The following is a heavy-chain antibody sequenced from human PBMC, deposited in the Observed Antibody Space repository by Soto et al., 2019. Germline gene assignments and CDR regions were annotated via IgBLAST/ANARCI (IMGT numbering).Heavy chain of an antibody. D-gene: IGHD2-2*01. CDR3: ARQEVVLVPAASNWFDP. J-gene: IGHJ5*02. CDR1: GGSISSSSYY. V-gene: IGHV4-39*01. CDR2: IYYSGST. Sequence: QLQLQESGPGLVKPSETLSLTCTVSGGSISSSSYYWGWIRQPPGKGLEWIGSIYYSGSTYYNPSLKSRVTISVDTSKNQFSLKLSSVTAADTAVYYCARQEVVLVPAASNWFDPWGQGTLVTVSS.